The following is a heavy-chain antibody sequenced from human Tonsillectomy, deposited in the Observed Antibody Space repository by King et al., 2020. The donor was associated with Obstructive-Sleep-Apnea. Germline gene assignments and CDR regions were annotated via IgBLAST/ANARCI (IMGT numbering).Heavy chain of an antibody. J-gene: IGHJ5*02. CDR2: ITTISHYI. CDR1: RCIFSDYD. D-gene: IGHD3-10*01. V-gene: IGHV3-21*01. Sequence: VQLVESGGGLVKPGGALRLSCAASRCIFSDYDMNWVRRAPGKGLEWVSSITTISHYIYYADSVKGRFTISRDNANNLVYLQMSSLRAEDTAMYYCTSALGSRALRDNWFDLWGQGTLVTVSS. CDR3: TSALGSRALRDNWFDL.